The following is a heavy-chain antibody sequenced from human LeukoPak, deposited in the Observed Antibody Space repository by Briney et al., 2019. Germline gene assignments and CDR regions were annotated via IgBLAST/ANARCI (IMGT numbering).Heavy chain of an antibody. CDR2: IYNSGNT. CDR3: ARYRGTYGYYFDY. J-gene: IGHJ4*02. Sequence: XETLSXXXSVSGGSISSYYWSWIRQSPENGLEWIGYIYNSGNTNYNLFLKSRVTISADTSKNQFSLKLTSVTAADTAVYYCARYRGTYGYYFDYWGQGKLVIVSS. CDR1: GGSISSYY. V-gene: IGHV4-59*01. D-gene: IGHD5-24*01.